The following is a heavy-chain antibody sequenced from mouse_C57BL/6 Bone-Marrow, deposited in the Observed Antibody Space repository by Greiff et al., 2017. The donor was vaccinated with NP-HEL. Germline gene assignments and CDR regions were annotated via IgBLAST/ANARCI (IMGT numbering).Heavy chain of an antibody. CDR3: ARALVYYFDY. D-gene: IGHD6-2*01. CDR1: GYSITSGYY. Sequence: VQLQQSGPGLVKPSQSLSLTCSVTGYSITSGYYWNWIRQFPGNKLEWMGYISYDGSNNYNPSLKNRISITRDTSKNQFFLKLNSVTTEDTATYYCARALVYYFDYWDQGTTLTVSS. J-gene: IGHJ2*01. V-gene: IGHV3-6*01. CDR2: ISYDGSN.